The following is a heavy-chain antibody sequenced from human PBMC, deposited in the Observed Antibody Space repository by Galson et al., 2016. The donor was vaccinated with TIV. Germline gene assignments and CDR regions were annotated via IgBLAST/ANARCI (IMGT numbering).Heavy chain of an antibody. CDR3: ARDRVVGATYYNYYFGMDV. V-gene: IGHV3-66*01. Sequence: SLRLSCASSGLAVGSNYMTWVRQAPGKGLEWVSVIYGGGDTYYAESVRGRFTISRDKSKDILYLHMNGLRVDDTAIYYCARDRVVGATYYNYYFGMDVWGQGTTVTVSS. CDR2: IYGGGDT. J-gene: IGHJ6*02. D-gene: IGHD2-15*01. CDR1: GLAVGSNY.